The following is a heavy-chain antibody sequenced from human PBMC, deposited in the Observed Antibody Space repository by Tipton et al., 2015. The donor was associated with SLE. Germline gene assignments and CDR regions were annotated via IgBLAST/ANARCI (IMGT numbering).Heavy chain of an antibody. CDR3: AREWGAFDI. J-gene: IGHJ3*02. V-gene: IGHV3-66*01. D-gene: IGHD1-26*01. Sequence: SLRLSCAASGFTFSSYSMSWVRQAPGKGLEWVSIIYSGGSTYYADSVKGRFTISRDNAKNSLYLQMNSLRAEDTAVYYCAREWGAFDIWGQGTMVTVSS. CDR1: GFTFSSYS. CDR2: IYSGGST.